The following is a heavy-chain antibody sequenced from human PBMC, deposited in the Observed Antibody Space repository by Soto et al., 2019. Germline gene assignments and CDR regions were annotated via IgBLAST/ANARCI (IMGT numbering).Heavy chain of an antibody. CDR2: GNHSGST. V-gene: IGHV4-34*01. Sequence: PSETLSLTCAVYGGSFSGYYWSWIRQPPGKGLERIGEGNHSGSTNYNPSLKSRVTISVDTSKNQFSLKLSSVTAADTAVYYCARAIVVVPADTNSYYYYGMDVWGQGTTVTVSS. CDR1: GGSFSGYY. D-gene: IGHD2-2*01. CDR3: ARAIVVVPADTNSYYYYGMDV. J-gene: IGHJ6*02.